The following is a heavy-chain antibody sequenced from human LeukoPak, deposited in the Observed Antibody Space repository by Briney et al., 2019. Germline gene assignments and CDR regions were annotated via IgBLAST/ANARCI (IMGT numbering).Heavy chain of an antibody. CDR1: GFTFSNYW. CDR2: ISQVGSDT. V-gene: IGHV3-74*01. D-gene: IGHD1-14*01. CDR3: ARYHTGGF. Sequence: HGGSLRLSYEASGFTFSNYWIRWVRLAPGEGMELLSRISQVGSDTIYADSVKGRLTVSRDNAKNTVFLQLSSLKAEDTAVYYCARYHTGGFWGQGRLVTVSS. J-gene: IGHJ4*02.